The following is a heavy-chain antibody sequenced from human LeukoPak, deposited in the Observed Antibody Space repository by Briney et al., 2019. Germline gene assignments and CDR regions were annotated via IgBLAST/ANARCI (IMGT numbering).Heavy chain of an antibody. V-gene: IGHV3-23*01. CDR1: GFIFNDYY. J-gene: IGHJ4*02. D-gene: IGHD6-19*01. Sequence: GGSLRLSCAASGFIFNDYYMSWVRQVPGRGLEWVSTISSRGDSTYVADSVKGRFTISRDNSKNSLYLQMNTVRAEDTAVYYCVKGPRPDITVAHTVENWGQGTLVTVSS. CDR3: VKGPRPDITVAHTVEN. CDR2: ISSRGDST.